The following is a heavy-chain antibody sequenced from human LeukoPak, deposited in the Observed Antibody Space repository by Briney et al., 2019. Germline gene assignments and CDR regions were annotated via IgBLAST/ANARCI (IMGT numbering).Heavy chain of an antibody. CDR3: ARDRDTYCSTADCYKRESDF. CDR1: GFTFSNYW. Sequence: GGSLRLSCAASGFTFSNYWMSWVRQAPGKGLEWVANIKQDGSETYYVDSVKGRFTISRDNAENSLYLQMNSLRAEDSALYYCARDRDTYCSTADCYKRESDFWGQGTLVTVSS. CDR2: IKQDGSET. D-gene: IGHD2-2*02. J-gene: IGHJ4*02. V-gene: IGHV3-7*01.